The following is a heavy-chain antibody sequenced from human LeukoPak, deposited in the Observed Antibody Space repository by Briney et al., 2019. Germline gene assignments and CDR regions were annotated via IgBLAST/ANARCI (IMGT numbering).Heavy chain of an antibody. CDR1: GGTFSSYA. V-gene: IGHV1-18*01. CDR2: ISAYNGNT. J-gene: IGHJ6*02. Sequence: ASVKVSCKASGGTFSSYAISWVRQAPGQGLEWMGWISAYNGNTNYAQKLQGRVTMTTDTSTSTAYMELRSLRSDDTAVYYCAREISDSSGWHSRDYYYGMDVWGQGTTVTVSS. D-gene: IGHD6-19*01. CDR3: AREISDSSGWHSRDYYYGMDV.